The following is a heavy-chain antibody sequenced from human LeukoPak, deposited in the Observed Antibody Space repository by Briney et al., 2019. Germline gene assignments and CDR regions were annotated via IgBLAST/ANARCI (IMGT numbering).Heavy chain of an antibody. V-gene: IGHV3-53*01. CDR3: ASTYCTNGVCPTHGYMDV. J-gene: IGHJ6*03. CDR1: GFIVSSNY. Sequence: PGVSLRLSWAASGFIVSSNYMSLVLQARVKGLEWVSVIYSGGSTYYAESVKGLFTISRDDSMNTLYLQMNSLRDEATAVYYCASTYCTNGVCPTHGYMDVWGKGTTVTVSS. D-gene: IGHD2-8*01. CDR2: IYSGGST.